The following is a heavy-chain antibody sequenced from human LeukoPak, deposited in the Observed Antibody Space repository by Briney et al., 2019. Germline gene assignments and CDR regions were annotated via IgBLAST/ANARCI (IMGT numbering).Heavy chain of an antibody. CDR2: ISYDGSNK. Sequence: GGSLRLSCAASGFTFSSYGMHWVRQAPGKGLEWVAVISYDGSNKYYADSVKGRFTISRDNSKNTLYLQMNSLRAEDTAVYYCAKKNSLRFLEWPRHFDLWGRGTLVTVSS. J-gene: IGHJ2*01. V-gene: IGHV3-30*18. CDR3: AKKNSLRFLEWPRHFDL. D-gene: IGHD3-3*01. CDR1: GFTFSSYG.